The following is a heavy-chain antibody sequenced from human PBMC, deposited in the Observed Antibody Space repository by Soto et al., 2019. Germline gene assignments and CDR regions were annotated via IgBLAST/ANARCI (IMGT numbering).Heavy chain of an antibody. Sequence: PVGSLGLSCAASGFTFDDYAMHWVRQAPGKGLEWVSGISWNSGSIGYADSVKGRFTISRDNAKNSLYLQMNSLRAEDTALYYSAKDSGVRRVYFGPWCPGT. CDR2: ISWNSGSI. CDR1: GFTFDDYA. V-gene: IGHV3-9*01. CDR3: AKDSGVRRVYFGP. J-gene: IGHJ5*02. D-gene: IGHD3-10*01.